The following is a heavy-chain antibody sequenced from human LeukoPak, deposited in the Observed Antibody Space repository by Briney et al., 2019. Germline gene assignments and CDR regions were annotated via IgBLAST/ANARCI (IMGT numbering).Heavy chain of an antibody. CDR3: ARLPLPKQQLVLHYYYAMDV. Sequence: GESLKISCKGSGYSFTSYWISWVRQMPGKGREWRGRIDPSDSYTNYSPSFQGHVTISADKSISTAYLQWSSLRASDTAMYYCARLPLPKQQLVLHYYYAMDVWGQGTTVTVSS. V-gene: IGHV5-10-1*01. J-gene: IGHJ6*02. D-gene: IGHD6-13*01. CDR1: GYSFTSYW. CDR2: IDPSDSYT.